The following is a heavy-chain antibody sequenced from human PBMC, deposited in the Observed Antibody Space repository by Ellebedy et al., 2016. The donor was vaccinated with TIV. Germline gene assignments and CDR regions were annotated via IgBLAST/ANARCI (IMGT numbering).Heavy chain of an antibody. CDR2: ISSSGGST. J-gene: IGHJ5*02. V-gene: IGHV3-23*01. CDR1: GFTFTTYA. Sequence: GGSLRLSXAASGFTFTTYAMTWVRQAPGKGLEWVSAISSSGGSTYYADSVKGRFTISRDNYKNTVYLQMNSLRAEDTAVYYCAKGLYVNWFDPWGQGTLVTVSS. CDR3: AKGLYVNWFDP. D-gene: IGHD2-8*01.